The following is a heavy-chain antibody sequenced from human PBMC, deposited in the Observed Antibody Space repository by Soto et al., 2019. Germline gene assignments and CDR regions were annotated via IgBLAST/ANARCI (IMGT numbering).Heavy chain of an antibody. CDR1: GGSISSGGYY. D-gene: IGHD4-17*01. J-gene: IGHJ6*03. Sequence: SETLSLTCTVSGGSISSGGYYWSWIRQHPGKGLEWIGYIYYSGSTYYNPSLKSRVTISVDTSKNQFSLKLSSVTAADTAVYYCARVGRTTVTTFYYYYMDVWGKGTTVTVSS. V-gene: IGHV4-31*03. CDR3: ARVGRTTVTTFYYYYMDV. CDR2: IYYSGST.